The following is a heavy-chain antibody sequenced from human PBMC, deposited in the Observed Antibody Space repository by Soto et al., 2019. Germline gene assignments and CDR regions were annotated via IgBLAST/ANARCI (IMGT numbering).Heavy chain of an antibody. D-gene: IGHD1-1*01. CDR2: ISAHNGNT. Sequence: QVHLVQSGAEVKKPGASVKVSCKGSGYIFTTYGITWVRQAPGQGLEWMGWISAHNGNTNYAQKLQGRVTVTRDTSTSTAYMELRNLRSDDTDVYYCARGRYGDYWGQGALVTVSS. CDR3: ARGRYGDY. CDR1: GYIFTTYG. J-gene: IGHJ4*02. V-gene: IGHV1-18*01.